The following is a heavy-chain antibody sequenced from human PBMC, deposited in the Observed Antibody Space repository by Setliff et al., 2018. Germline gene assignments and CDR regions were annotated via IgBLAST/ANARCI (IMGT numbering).Heavy chain of an antibody. D-gene: IGHD1-26*01. CDR3: ARDRRIVGARHAFDI. J-gene: IGHJ3*02. CDR1: GGSISSGGYY. CDR2: IYYSGST. Sequence: PSETLSLTCTVSGGSISSGGYYWSWIRQHPGKGLEWIGYIYYSGSTYYNPSLKSRVTIXXDTSKNQFSXXXSSVTAADTAVYYCARDRRIVGARHAFDIWGQGTMVT. V-gene: IGHV4-31*03.